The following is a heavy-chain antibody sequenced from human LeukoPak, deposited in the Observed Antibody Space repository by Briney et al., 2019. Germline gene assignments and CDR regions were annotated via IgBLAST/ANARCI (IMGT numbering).Heavy chain of an antibody. V-gene: IGHV3-23*01. CDR3: AKGTPNWNDYFHFDY. Sequence: GGSLRLSCAASGFTFSSYSMSWVRQAPGKGLEWVSAISGSGGSTYYADSVKGRFTISRDNSKNTLYLQMNSLRAEDTAVYYCAKGTPNWNDYFHFDYWGQGTLATVSS. CDR1: GFTFSSYS. J-gene: IGHJ4*02. D-gene: IGHD1-20*01. CDR2: ISGSGGST.